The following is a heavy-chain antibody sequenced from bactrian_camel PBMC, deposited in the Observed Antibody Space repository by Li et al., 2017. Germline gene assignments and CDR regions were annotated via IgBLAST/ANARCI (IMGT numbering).Heavy chain of an antibody. CDR1: GFIFSMCA. CDR2: VGTDGTT. Sequence: HVQLVESGGGSVQAGGSVTLSCVSSGFIFSMCAMGWYRQAPGKERELVGSVGTDGTTTYADSVKGRFTISRDDAKSTAYLQMNSLKPEDTAVYYCARDESPGALGYWGRGPRSPSP. D-gene: IGHD1*01. J-gene: IGHJ6*01. V-gene: IGHV3S53*01. CDR3: ARDESPGALGY.